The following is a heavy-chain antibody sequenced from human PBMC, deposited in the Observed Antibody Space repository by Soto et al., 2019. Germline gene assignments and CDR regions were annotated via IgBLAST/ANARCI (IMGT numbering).Heavy chain of an antibody. D-gene: IGHD3-16*02. CDR1: GATISGFF. CDR3: VRVATKSLRDWFEP. CDR2: ISATGTT. V-gene: IGHV4-4*07. J-gene: IGHJ5*02. Sequence: TETLSLTCTVSGATISGFFRSWILMSLGKGQEWIGRISATGTTDSNPSPKSRVMMSVDTSKKQLSLKLRSVTAAETAVYYGVRVATKSLRDWFEPWGQGIPLTVSS.